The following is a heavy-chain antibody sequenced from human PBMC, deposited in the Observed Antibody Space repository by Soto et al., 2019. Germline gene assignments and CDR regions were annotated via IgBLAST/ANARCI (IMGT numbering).Heavy chain of an antibody. Sequence: ASVKVSCKASGGTFSSYAIGWVRQAPGQGLEWMGGIIPIFGTANYAQKFQGRVTITADESTSTAYMELSSLRSEDTAVYYCAEYYYDSSGYPGAFDIWGQGTMVTVSS. J-gene: IGHJ3*02. CDR2: IIPIFGTA. CDR1: GGTFSSYA. V-gene: IGHV1-69*13. CDR3: AEYYYDSSGYPGAFDI. D-gene: IGHD3-22*01.